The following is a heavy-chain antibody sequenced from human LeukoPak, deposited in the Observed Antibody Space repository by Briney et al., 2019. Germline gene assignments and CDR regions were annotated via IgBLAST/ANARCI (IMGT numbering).Heavy chain of an antibody. CDR1: GYSISSGYY. CDR3: ARQNYDFWSGYSTNNRFGP. D-gene: IGHD3-3*01. CDR2: IYRSGIT. J-gene: IGHJ5*02. V-gene: IGHV4-38-2*01. Sequence: PSESLSLTCAVSGYSISSGYYWGWIRQPPGKGLGWIGSIYRSGITYYNPSLKSRVTTSVDTTKNQFSLKLSSVTAADTAVYYCARQNYDFWSGYSTNNRFGPWGQGTLVTVSS.